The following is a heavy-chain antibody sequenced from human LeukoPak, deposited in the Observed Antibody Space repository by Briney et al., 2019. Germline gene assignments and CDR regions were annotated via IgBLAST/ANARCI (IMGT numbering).Heavy chain of an antibody. CDR2: VNCDGRST. D-gene: IGHD4/OR15-4a*01. CDR1: GFTFGDYS. J-gene: IGHJ4*02. V-gene: IGHV3-74*01. CDR3: VKSKASMVAMYTDEAFDS. Sequence: GGSLRLSCAASGFTFGDYSMHWVRQAPGKGLVWVSGVNCDGRSTDYVDSVQGRFTISRDNGKSTLFLQMNSLRPEDTAFYFCVKSKASMVAMYTDEAFDSWGQGTLVTVSS.